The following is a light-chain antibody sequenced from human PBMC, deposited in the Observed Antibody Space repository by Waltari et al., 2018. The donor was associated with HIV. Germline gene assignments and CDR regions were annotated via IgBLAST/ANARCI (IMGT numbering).Light chain of an antibody. J-gene: IGLJ2*01. CDR3: SAWDVSLNGVV. V-gene: IGLV1-44*01. CDR1: SSNIGSRS. Sequence: QSVMTQPPSASGNPGQRVTIACSGTSSNIGSRSVNWYQHFPGPAPKLLIFTNDHRPSGVPDRFSSATSGTSASLSISGLHSGDEGVYYCSAWDVSLNGVVFGGGTKLTVL. CDR2: TND.